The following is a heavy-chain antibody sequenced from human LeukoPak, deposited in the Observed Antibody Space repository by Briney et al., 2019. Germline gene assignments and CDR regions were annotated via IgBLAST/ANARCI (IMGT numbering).Heavy chain of an antibody. Sequence: GRSLRLSCAASGFTFSSYGMHRVRQAPGKGLEWVAVISYDGSNKYYADSVKGRFTISRDNSKNTLYLQMNSLRAEDTAVYYCARGLYDILTGPPRWFDPWGQGTLVTVSS. V-gene: IGHV3-30*03. D-gene: IGHD3-9*01. J-gene: IGHJ5*02. CDR1: GFTFSSYG. CDR3: ARGLYDILTGPPRWFDP. CDR2: ISYDGSNK.